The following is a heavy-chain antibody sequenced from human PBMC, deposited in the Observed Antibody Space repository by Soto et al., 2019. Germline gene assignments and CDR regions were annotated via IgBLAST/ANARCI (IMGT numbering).Heavy chain of an antibody. CDR1: GFTLSNIG. J-gene: IGHJ4*02. CDR2: ISAGGNTK. V-gene: IGHV3-30*18. D-gene: IGHD2-21*01. CDR3: AKESGGERYAAYFDL. Sequence: QVQLVESGGGVVQPGTSLRLACAASGFTLSNIGMQWFRQAPGKGLEWVAVISAGGNTKYYADSVKGRFTISRDHSKNTLLLQRNSLRTEDTAVYYCAKESGGERYAAYFDLWGQGTLVTVSA.